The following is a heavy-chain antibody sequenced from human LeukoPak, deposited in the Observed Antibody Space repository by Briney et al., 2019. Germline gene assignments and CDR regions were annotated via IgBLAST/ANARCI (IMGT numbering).Heavy chain of an antibody. V-gene: IGHV3-23*01. Sequence: GGSLRLSCPASGFTFSSSAMSWVRQAPGKGLEWVPGISGSGGNTYYADSVKGRFTISRDNSKNTLYLQMNSLRAEDTAVYYCAKGPPPYSSGWYAFDTWGQGTMVIVSS. D-gene: IGHD6-19*01. CDR1: GFTFSSSA. CDR2: ISGSGGNT. CDR3: AKGPPPYSSGWYAFDT. J-gene: IGHJ3*02.